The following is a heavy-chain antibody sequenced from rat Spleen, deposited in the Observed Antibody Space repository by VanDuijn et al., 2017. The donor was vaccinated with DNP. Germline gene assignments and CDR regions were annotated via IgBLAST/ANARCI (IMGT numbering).Heavy chain of an antibody. V-gene: IGHV5-22*01. CDR3: ARPIYNNHGGFAY. D-gene: IGHD1-10*01. Sequence: EVQLVESGGGLVQPGRSLKLSCAASGFTFSDFYMAWVRQAPTKGLEWVASISYDGGRAYYRDSVKGRFTISRDNAKSTLYLQMNSLRSEDMATYYCARPIYNNHGGFAYWGQGTLVTVSS. CDR2: ISYDGGRA. J-gene: IGHJ3*01. CDR1: GFTFSDFY.